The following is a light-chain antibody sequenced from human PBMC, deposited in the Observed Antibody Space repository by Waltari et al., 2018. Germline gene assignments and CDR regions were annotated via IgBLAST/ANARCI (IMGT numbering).Light chain of an antibody. V-gene: IGLV6-57*02. J-gene: IGLJ3*02. CDR3: QSYDNNNWV. CDR1: SGSIASNY. CDR2: GDN. Sequence: NFMLTQSHSVSESPGKTVTISCTGSSGSIASNYVQWYQQRPGSAPTIVIYGDNQRPSGVPDRFSGSMDRSSNAASLTISGLKTEDEADYYCQSYDNNNWVFGGGTKLTVL.